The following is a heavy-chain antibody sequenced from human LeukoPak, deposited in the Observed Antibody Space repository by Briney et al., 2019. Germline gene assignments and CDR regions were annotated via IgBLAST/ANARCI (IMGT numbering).Heavy chain of an antibody. V-gene: IGHV1-2*02. D-gene: IGHD3-22*01. CDR1: GYTFTGYY. Sequence: GSSVPVSCKASGYTFTGYYMHWVRQAPGQGREWMGWINLNSGGTNDAQKFQGRVTMSRDTSISTAYMELSRLRSDDTAVYYCAREPPTYYYDSSRVLDVWGKGTTVTVSS. J-gene: IGHJ6*04. CDR2: INLNSGGT. CDR3: AREPPTYYYDSSRVLDV.